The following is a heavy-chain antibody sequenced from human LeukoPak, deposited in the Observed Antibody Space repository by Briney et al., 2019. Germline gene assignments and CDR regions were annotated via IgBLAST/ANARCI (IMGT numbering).Heavy chain of an antibody. J-gene: IGHJ5*02. CDR3: ARDTYNWNVDAFDP. Sequence: SETLSLTCTVSGGSISSDYWSWIRQPPGKGLEWIGYIYYSGSTNYNPSLKSRVTISIDKSKNHFSLKLTSVTAADTAIYYCARDTYNWNVDAFDPWGQGTLVTVSS. D-gene: IGHD1-20*01. CDR2: IYYSGST. V-gene: IGHV4-59*12. CDR1: GGSISSDY.